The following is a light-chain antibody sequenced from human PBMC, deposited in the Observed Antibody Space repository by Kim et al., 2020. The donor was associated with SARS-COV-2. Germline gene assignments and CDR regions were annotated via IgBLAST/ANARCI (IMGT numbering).Light chain of an antibody. CDR1: KLGDKH. CDR3: QAWDTSTTYV. V-gene: IGLV3-1*01. J-gene: IGLJ1*01. Sequence: SYELTQPPSVPVSPGQTASITCSGDKLGDKHACWYQQKPGQSPVLVIYQDNKRPSGIPERFSGSNSGNTATLTISGTQAMDEADYYCQAWDTSTTYVFGT. CDR2: QDN.